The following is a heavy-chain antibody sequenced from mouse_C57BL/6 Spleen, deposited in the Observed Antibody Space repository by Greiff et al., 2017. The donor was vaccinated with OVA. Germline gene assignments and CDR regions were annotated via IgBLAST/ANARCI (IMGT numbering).Heavy chain of an antibody. CDR2: IDPSDSET. D-gene: IGHD2-4*01. Sequence: QVHVKQPGAELVRPGSSVKLSCKASGYTFTSYWMPWVKQRPIQGLEWIGNIDPSDSETHYNQKFKDKATLTVDKSSSTAYMQLSSLTSEDSAVYYCARSGDYDWFAYWGQGTLVTVSA. CDR1: GYTFTSYW. V-gene: IGHV1-52*01. CDR3: ARSGDYDWFAY. J-gene: IGHJ3*01.